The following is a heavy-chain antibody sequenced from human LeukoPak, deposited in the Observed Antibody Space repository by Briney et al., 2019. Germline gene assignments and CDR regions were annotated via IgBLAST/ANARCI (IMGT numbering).Heavy chain of an antibody. J-gene: IGHJ4*02. CDR3: ARDRGSGYFDY. D-gene: IGHD3-22*01. CDR2: IYYSGST. Sequence: SETVSLTCTVSGGSISSYYWSWIRQPPGRGLEWIGYIYYSGSTNYNPSLKSRVTISVDTSKNQFSLKLSSVTAADTAVYYCARDRGSGYFDYWGQGTLVTVSS. V-gene: IGHV4-59*01. CDR1: GGSISSYY.